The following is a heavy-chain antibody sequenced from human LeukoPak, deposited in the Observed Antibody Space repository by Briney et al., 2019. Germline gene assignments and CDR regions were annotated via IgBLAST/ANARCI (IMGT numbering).Heavy chain of an antibody. J-gene: IGHJ4*02. Sequence: GGSLRLSCAASGFTFSSYGMHWVRQAPGKGLEWVAVIWYDGSNKYYADSVKGRFTISRDNSKNTLYLQMNSLRAEDTAVYYCASDDLELRGFDYWGQGTLVTVSS. CDR1: GFTFSSYG. CDR2: IWYDGSNK. CDR3: ASDDLELRGFDY. V-gene: IGHV3-33*01. D-gene: IGHD1-7*01.